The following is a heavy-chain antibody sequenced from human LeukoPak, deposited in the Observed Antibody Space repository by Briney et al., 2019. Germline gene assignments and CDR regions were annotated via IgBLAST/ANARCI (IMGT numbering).Heavy chain of an antibody. V-gene: IGHV1-69*05. Sequence: SVKVSCKASGGTFSSYAISWVRQAPGQGLEWMGGIIPIFGTANYAQKFQGRVTITTDESTSTAYTELSSLRSEDTAVYYCARGRTYYDFWSGYWGYFDYWGQGTLVTVSS. CDR3: ARGRTYYDFWSGYWGYFDY. CDR1: GGTFSSYA. CDR2: IIPIFGTA. D-gene: IGHD3-3*01. J-gene: IGHJ4*02.